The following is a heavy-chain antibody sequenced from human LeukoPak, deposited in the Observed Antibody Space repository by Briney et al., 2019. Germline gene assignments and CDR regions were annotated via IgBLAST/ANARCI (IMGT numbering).Heavy chain of an antibody. V-gene: IGHV3-74*01. CDR2: IKSDGSST. CDR1: GFTFSSYW. D-gene: IGHD3-16*02. CDR3: ARDPFGESSC. J-gene: IGHJ4*02. Sequence: GGSLSLSCAASGFTFSSYWMHWVRQAPGKGLVWVSRIKSDGSSTSYAVSVKGLFTISSDNAKTTLYQQMNSLRAEDTAVYSCARDPFGESSCWGRGTLVTVSS.